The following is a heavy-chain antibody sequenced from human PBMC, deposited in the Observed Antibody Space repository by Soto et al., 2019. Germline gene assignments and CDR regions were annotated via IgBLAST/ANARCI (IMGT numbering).Heavy chain of an antibody. J-gene: IGHJ6*02. Sequence: SVKVSCKASGGTFSSYAISWVRQAPGQGLEWMGGIIPIFGTANYAQKFQGRVTITADESTSTAYMELSSLRSEDTAVYYCASSLGYCSGGSCYGTRYYYYGMDVWGQGTTVTVSS. CDR2: IIPIFGTA. V-gene: IGHV1-69*13. CDR1: GGTFSSYA. D-gene: IGHD2-15*01. CDR3: ASSLGYCSGGSCYGTRYYYYGMDV.